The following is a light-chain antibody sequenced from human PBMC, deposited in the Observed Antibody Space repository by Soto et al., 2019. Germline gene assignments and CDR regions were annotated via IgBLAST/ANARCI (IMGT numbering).Light chain of an antibody. V-gene: IGLV1-44*01. CDR2: TND. CDR1: SSNIGSNT. J-gene: IGLJ2*01. Sequence: QLVLTQPPSASGTPGQWVTISCSGSSSNIGSNTVHWYQQLTGTAPKLLIYTNDQRPSGVPDRFSGSKSGTSASLVISGLQSEDEGDYYCAVWDDSLNGVVFGGGTKVTVL. CDR3: AVWDDSLNGVV.